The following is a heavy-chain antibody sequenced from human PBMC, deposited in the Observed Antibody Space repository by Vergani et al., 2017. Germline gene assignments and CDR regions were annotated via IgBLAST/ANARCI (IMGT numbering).Heavy chain of an antibody. V-gene: IGHV4-59*02. CDR1: GASVHSYY. J-gene: IGHJ4*02. CDR2: VSFRGDT. CDR3: ARSRIYYCAGSPDY. Sequence: QVQLQESGPGLVKSSETLSLTCTVSGASVHSYYWSWIRQPPGKGLEWMGYVSFRGDTLYDPSVKGRMTISLNTSSNQFSLYLTSVTAADTAGYYCARSRIYYCAGSPDYWGQGTLVTVSS. D-gene: IGHD3-10*01.